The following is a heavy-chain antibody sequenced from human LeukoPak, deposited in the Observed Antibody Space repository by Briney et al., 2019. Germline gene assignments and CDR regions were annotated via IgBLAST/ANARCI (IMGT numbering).Heavy chain of an antibody. Sequence: TSETLSLICTVSGGSISSYYWRWLRQPPGKGLEWMGYIYYSGSTNYNPSLKSRVTISVDTSKNQFSLKLSSVTAADTAVYYSARVRLRGPSPDEFDYWGQGTLVTVSS. D-gene: IGHD1-14*01. CDR2: IYYSGST. J-gene: IGHJ4*02. CDR3: ARVRLRGPSPDEFDY. V-gene: IGHV4-59*01. CDR1: GGSISSYY.